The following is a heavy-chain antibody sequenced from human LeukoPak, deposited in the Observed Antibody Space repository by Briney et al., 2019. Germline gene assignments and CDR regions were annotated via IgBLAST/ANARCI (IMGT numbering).Heavy chain of an antibody. D-gene: IGHD4-17*01. V-gene: IGHV3-73*01. CDR3: TTDYGDAFDI. J-gene: IGHJ3*02. CDR2: IRSKANSYAT. Sequence: GGSLRLSCAASGFTFSGSAMHWVRQASGKGLEWVGRIRSKANSYATAYAASVKGRFTISRDDSKNTAYLQMNSLKTEDTAVYYCTTDYGDAFDIWGQGTMVTVSS. CDR1: GFTFSGSA.